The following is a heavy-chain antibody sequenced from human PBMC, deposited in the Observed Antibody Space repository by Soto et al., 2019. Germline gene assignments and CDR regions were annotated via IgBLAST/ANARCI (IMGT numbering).Heavy chain of an antibody. CDR1: GYTFTNYA. CDR3: ARDRMRIAVAGGVWTKNAFDI. Sequence: QVQLVQSGAEVKKPGASVKVSCKASGYTFTNYAIHWVRQAPGQSLEWLGWMNDGNGNTEYPQRFQGRDTITRDTYAGTAYMAQSSLQSEEAALYYGARDRMRIAVAGGVWTKNAFDIWGQGTMVTVSS. J-gene: IGHJ3*02. V-gene: IGHV1-3*01. CDR2: MNDGNGNT. D-gene: IGHD6-19*01.